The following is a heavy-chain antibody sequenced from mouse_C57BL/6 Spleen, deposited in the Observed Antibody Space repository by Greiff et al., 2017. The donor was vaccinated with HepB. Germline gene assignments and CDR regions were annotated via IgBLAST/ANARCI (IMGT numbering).Heavy chain of an antibody. Sequence: EVQRVESGPELVKPGASVKMSCKASGYTFTDYNMHWVKQSHGKSLAWIGYINPNNGGTSYNQKFKGKATLTVNKSSITAYMELRILTSEDSAVYYCARKAYYSNYWFAYWGQGTLVTVSA. CDR1: GYTFTDYN. V-gene: IGHV1-22*01. D-gene: IGHD2-5*01. J-gene: IGHJ3*01. CDR2: INPNNGGT. CDR3: ARKAYYSNYWFAY.